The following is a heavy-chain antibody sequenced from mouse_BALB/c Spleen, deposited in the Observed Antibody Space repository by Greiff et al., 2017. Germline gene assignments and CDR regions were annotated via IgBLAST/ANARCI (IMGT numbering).Heavy chain of an antibody. J-gene: IGHJ4*01. D-gene: IGHD2-3*01. V-gene: IGHV1-5*01. Sequence: VQLKESGTVLARPGASVKMSCKASGYTFTSYWMHWVKQRPGQGLEWIGAIYPGNSDTSYNQKFKGKAKLTAVTSTSTAYMELSSLTNEDSAVYYCTRVPDGYYVYAMDYWGQGTSVTVSS. CDR1: GYTFTSYW. CDR3: TRVPDGYYVYAMDY. CDR2: IYPGNSDT.